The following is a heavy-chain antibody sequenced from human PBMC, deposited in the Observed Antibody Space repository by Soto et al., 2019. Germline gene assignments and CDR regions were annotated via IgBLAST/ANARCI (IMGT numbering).Heavy chain of an antibody. J-gene: IGHJ5*02. D-gene: IGHD2-2*01. CDR1: GFTFSNYA. CDR3: AKVGAVDPLRRWFDP. CDR2: ISGSGGST. V-gene: IGHV3-23*01. Sequence: GGSLRLSCAASGFTFSNYAMSWVRQAPGKGLEWVSAISGSGGSTYYADSVKGRFTISRDNSKNTLYLQMNSLRAEDTAVYYCAKVGAVDPLRRWFDPWGQGTLVTVSS.